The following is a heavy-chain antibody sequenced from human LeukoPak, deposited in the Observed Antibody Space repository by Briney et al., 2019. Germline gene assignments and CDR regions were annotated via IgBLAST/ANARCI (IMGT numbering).Heavy chain of an antibody. CDR1: GFTFSNYG. V-gene: IGHV3-30*18. J-gene: IGHJ4*02. D-gene: IGHD2-15*01. CDR2: ISSDESNK. Sequence: GGSLGLSCAASGFTFSNYGMHWVRQAPGKGLEWVAVISSDESNKYFADSVKGRFTVSRDNSKNTLYLQMNSLRTEDTAVYYCAKDFLPYCSGGTCYEDYFDYWGQGTLVTVSS. CDR3: AKDFLPYCSGGTCYEDYFDY.